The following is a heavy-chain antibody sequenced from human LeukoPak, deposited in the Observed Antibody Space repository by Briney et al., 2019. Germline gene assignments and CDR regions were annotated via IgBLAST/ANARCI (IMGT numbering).Heavy chain of an antibody. D-gene: IGHD6-19*01. Sequence: GGSLRLSCAASGFTFINYAMNWVRQAPGKGLEWVSAISYDGLTTYYADSVRGRFTISRDNSRNTLYLQMSSLRAEDTAVYYCAKGPIGLAGKFDFWGQGTLATDSS. CDR3: AKGPIGLAGKFDF. CDR1: GFTFINYA. V-gene: IGHV3-23*01. CDR2: ISYDGLTT. J-gene: IGHJ4*02.